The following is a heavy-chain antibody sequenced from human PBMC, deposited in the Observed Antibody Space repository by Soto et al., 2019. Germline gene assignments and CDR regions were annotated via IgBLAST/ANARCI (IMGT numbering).Heavy chain of an antibody. CDR1: GGSISSYY. Sequence: SETLSLTCTVSGGSISSYYWSWIRQPPGKGLEWIGYIYYSGSTNYNPSLKSRVTISVDTSKNQFSLKLSSVTAADTAVYYCAGHDYGDYQTLDYWGQGTLVTVSS. V-gene: IGHV4-59*08. J-gene: IGHJ4*02. CDR2: IYYSGST. CDR3: AGHDYGDYQTLDY. D-gene: IGHD4-17*01.